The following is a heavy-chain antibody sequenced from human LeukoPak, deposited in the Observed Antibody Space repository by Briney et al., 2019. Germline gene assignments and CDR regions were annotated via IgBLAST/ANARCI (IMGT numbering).Heavy chain of an antibody. CDR3: AKADSSGWYWEEDWYFDL. J-gene: IGHJ2*01. D-gene: IGHD6-19*01. CDR1: GFTFSSYA. CDR2: ISGSGGST. Sequence: GGSLRLSCAASGFTFSSYAMSWVRQAPGKGLEWVSAISGSGGSTYYADSVKGRFTISRDNSKNTLYLQMNSLRAEDTAVYYCAKADSSGWYWEEDWYFDLWGRGTLVTVSS. V-gene: IGHV3-23*01.